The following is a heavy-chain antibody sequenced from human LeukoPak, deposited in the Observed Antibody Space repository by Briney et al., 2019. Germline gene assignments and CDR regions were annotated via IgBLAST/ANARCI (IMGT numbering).Heavy chain of an antibody. V-gene: IGHV4-38-2*02. CDR3: ARDLYSSGWGYFDY. CDR2: IYHGGST. CDR1: GYSISSGYY. Sequence: SETLSLTCTISGYSISSGYYWGWIRQPPGKGLEWIGSIYHGGSTYYNPSLKSRVIISLDASENQFSLKLSSVTAADTAVYYCARDLYSSGWGYFDYWGQGTLVTVSS. D-gene: IGHD6-19*01. J-gene: IGHJ4*02.